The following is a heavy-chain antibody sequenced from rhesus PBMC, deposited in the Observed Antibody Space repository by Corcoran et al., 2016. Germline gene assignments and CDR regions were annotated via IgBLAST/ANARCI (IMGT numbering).Heavy chain of an antibody. D-gene: IGHD2-15*01. CDR2: INGNSGST. CDR3: ARDPDNIHDAFDF. V-gene: IGHV4-80*01. Sequence: QVQLQESGPGLVKPSETLSLTCTVSGASLRSNWWSWIRQPPGKGLEWIGEINGNSGSTNYNPSLKSRVTISKDASKNQFSLKLSSVTAADTAVYYCARDPDNIHDAFDFWGQGLRVTVSS. J-gene: IGHJ3*01. CDR1: GASLRSNW.